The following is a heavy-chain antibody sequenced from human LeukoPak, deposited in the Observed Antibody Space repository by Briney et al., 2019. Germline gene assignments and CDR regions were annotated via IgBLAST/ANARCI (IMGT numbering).Heavy chain of an antibody. D-gene: IGHD3-16*01. Sequence: GASVKVSCKASGYTFTSYYMHWVRQAPGQGLEWMGIINPSGGSTSYAQKFQGRVTMTTDTSTNTAYMELRSLRSNDTAVYYCARVQGDSFDYWGQGTVVTVSS. CDR1: GYTFTSYY. CDR3: ARVQGDSFDY. V-gene: IGHV1-46*01. J-gene: IGHJ4*02. CDR2: INPSGGST.